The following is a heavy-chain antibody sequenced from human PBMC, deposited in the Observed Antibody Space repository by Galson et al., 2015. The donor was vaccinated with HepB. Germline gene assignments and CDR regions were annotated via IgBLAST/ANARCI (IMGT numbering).Heavy chain of an antibody. J-gene: IGHJ3*02. CDR2: IGTAGDP. CDR1: GFTFSSDD. V-gene: IGHV3-13*05. CDR3: ARAVGYSYGYNAFDI. Sequence: SLRLSCAASGFTFSSDDMHWVRHATGKGLEWVSAIGTAGDPYYPGSVKGRFTISRESAKNSLYLQMNSLRAGDTAVYYCARAVGYSYGYNAFDIWGQGTMVTVSS. D-gene: IGHD5-18*01.